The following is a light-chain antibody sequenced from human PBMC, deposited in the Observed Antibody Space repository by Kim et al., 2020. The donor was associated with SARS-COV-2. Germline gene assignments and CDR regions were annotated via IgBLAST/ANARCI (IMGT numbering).Light chain of an antibody. CDR3: QQYNNWPDT. CDR2: GAS. J-gene: IGKJ2*01. CDR1: QSVSSN. Sequence: SVPPGERATRSCRASQSVSSNVAWYQQKPGQAPRLLIYGASTRATGIPARFSGSGSGTEFTLTISSLQSEDFAVYYCQQYNNWPDTFGQGTKLEI. V-gene: IGKV3-15*01.